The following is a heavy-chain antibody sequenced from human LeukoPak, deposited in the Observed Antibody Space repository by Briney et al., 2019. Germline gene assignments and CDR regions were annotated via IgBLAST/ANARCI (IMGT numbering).Heavy chain of an antibody. Sequence: GGSLRLSCAASGFSFSTYWMCWVRQAPEQRLEWLANIKQDGSVEQYVDSVKGRFTISRDNAKNSLYLQMNSLRAEDTAVYYCATTSRSITWDYWGQGTLVTVSS. D-gene: IGHD2-2*01. V-gene: IGHV3-7*02. CDR1: GFSFSTYW. CDR3: ATTSRSITWDY. J-gene: IGHJ4*02. CDR2: IKQDGSVE.